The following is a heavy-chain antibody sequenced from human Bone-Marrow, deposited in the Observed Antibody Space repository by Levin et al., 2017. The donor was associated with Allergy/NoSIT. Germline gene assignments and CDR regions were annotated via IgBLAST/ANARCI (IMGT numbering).Heavy chain of an antibody. CDR1: GFTFNNYG. CDR3: AKGRLLFGDLADALDT. V-gene: IGHV3-30*18. D-gene: IGHD3-10*02. Sequence: GESLKISCVASGFTFNNYGVHWVRQAPGKGLEWVAVISYDGRYKFYAESVKGRFTISRDNSKNTLFLQMNSLRPEDTAVYYCAKGRLLFGDLADALDTWGQGTMVTVS. J-gene: IGHJ3*02. CDR2: ISYDGRYK.